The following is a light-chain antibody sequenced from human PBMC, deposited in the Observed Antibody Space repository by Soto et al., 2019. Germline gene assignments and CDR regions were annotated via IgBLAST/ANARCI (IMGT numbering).Light chain of an antibody. V-gene: IGKV3-20*01. CDR2: GAS. J-gene: IGKJ2*01. Sequence: EIVWTQSPGTLSLSPGERATLSCRASQSVSSTNLAWYQPKPGPPPRLLIFGASNSAAGDPDRFSGSGSGTDFTLTIRRLEPEDFAVYYCQQYGASPIYTFGQGIKLDIK. CDR3: QQYGASPIYT. CDR1: QSVSSTN.